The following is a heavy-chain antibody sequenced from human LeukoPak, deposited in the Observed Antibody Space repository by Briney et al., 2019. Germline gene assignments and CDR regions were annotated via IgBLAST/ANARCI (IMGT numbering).Heavy chain of an antibody. CDR2: ISGSGGST. CDR3: AIDRDYYDSSGYTYYFDY. Sequence: GGSLRLSCAASGFTFNSYARSWVRQAPGKGLEWVSAISGSGGSTYYADSVKGRFTISRDNSKNTLYLQMNSLRAEDTAVYHCAIDRDYYDSSGYTYYFDYWGQGTLVTVSS. CDR1: GFTFNSYA. D-gene: IGHD3-22*01. J-gene: IGHJ4*02. V-gene: IGHV3-23*01.